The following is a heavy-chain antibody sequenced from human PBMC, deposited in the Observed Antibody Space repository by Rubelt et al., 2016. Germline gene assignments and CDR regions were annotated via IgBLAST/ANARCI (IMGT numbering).Heavy chain of an antibody. D-gene: IGHD7-27*01. CDR1: GYSFTSYD. J-gene: IGHJ4*02. Sequence: QVQLVQSGAEVKKPGTSVKVSCKASGYSFTSYDINWVRQATGQGFEWMGGMNPNSGNTVYAKKFQGRVTMTRGSSRSTAYMDRTRLGSEDTAVYYCARDLGMPTDYWGQGTLVTVSS. V-gene: IGHV1-8*01. CDR2: MNPNSGNT. CDR3: ARDLGMPTDY.